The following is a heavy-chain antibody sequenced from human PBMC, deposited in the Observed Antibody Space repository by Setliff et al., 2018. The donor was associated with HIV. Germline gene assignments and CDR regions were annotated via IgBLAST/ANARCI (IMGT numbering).Heavy chain of an antibody. CDR1: GHNFASHW. V-gene: IGHV5-51*01. Sequence: PGESLKISCRGSGHNFASHWIAWVRQMPGKGLEWMGIVYPDDSDSRYSPSFQGQVTISADKSVSTAYLQWSSLKASDTAMYYCARQAVDCSGGTCYSTSAFDYWGQGTLVTVSS. CDR3: ARQAVDCSGGTCYSTSAFDY. D-gene: IGHD2-15*01. CDR2: VYPDDSDS. J-gene: IGHJ4*02.